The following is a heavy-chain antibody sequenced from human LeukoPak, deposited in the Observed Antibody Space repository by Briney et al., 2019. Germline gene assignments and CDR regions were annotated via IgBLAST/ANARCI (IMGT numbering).Heavy chain of an antibody. CDR1: GXSISSYY. Sequence: SETLSLTCTVSGXSISSYYWSWIRQPPGKGLEWIGYIYYSGSTNYNPSLKSRVTISVDTSKNQFSLKLSSVTAADTAVYYCARVRDCSSTSCYAGFSWFDPWGQGTLVTVSS. D-gene: IGHD2-2*01. J-gene: IGHJ5*02. CDR3: ARVRDCSSTSCYAGFSWFDP. CDR2: IYYSGST. V-gene: IGHV4-59*01.